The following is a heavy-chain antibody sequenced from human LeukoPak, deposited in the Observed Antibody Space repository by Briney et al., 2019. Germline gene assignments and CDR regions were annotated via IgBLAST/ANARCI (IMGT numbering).Heavy chain of an antibody. D-gene: IGHD1-26*01. Sequence: GGSLRLSCVASGFTFSNHAMTWVRQAPGKGLEWVSTISGGGGSTYYADSVKGRFTISRDNSKNTLYLQVNSLRAEDTAVYYCAKGGKWDVTPFDYWGQGTLVTVSS. CDR3: AKGGKWDVTPFDY. CDR1: GFTFSNHA. J-gene: IGHJ4*02. V-gene: IGHV3-23*01. CDR2: ISGGGGST.